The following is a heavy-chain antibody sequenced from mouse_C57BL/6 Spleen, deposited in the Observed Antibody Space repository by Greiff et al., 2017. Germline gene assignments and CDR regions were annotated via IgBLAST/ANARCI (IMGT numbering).Heavy chain of an antibody. Sequence: VESEGGLVQPGSSMKLSCTASGFTFSDYYMAWVRQVPEKGLEWVANINYDGSSTYYLDSLKSRFIISRDNAKNILYLQMSSLKSENTATYYCARERGFDAMDYWGQGTSVTVSS. CDR2: INYDGSST. J-gene: IGHJ4*01. CDR3: ARERGFDAMDY. CDR1: GFTFSDYY. V-gene: IGHV5-16*01.